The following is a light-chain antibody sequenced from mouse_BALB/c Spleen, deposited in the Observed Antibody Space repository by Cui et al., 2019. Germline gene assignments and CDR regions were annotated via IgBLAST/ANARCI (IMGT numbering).Light chain of an antibody. J-gene: IGKJ2*01. CDR2: GAT. Sequence: DTVMTQSQSPLSVAAGEKVTMSCKSSQSLLNSGNQRNYWAWYQQKPGQPPKLLIYGATTRESGVPDRFTGSGSGTDFTLTISSVQAEDLAVYYCQNDHSYPYTFGGGTKLEIK. V-gene: IGKV8-28*01. CDR1: QSLLNSGNQRNY. CDR3: QNDHSYPYT.